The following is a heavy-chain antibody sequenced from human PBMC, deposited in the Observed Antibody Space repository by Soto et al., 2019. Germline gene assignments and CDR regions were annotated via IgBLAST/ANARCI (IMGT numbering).Heavy chain of an antibody. CDR2: INSVNDHT. D-gene: IGHD1-26*01. Sequence: QVHLVQSGAEEKNPGASVKVSCKASGYTFSTHAMHWVRQAPGQGLEWVGWINSVNDHTIYSEKFQGRVTITSDTSATTSYMELSSRTSEATAIYYGARDSVLCTTDYWGQGTLVTVSS. V-gene: IGHV1-3*05. CDR1: GYTFSTHA. CDR3: ARDSVLCTTDY. J-gene: IGHJ4*02.